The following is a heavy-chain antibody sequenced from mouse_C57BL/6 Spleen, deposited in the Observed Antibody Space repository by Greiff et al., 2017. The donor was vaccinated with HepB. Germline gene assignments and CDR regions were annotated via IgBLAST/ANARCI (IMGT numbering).Heavy chain of an antibody. CDR2: IDPSDSYT. CDR3: ARSSGLYFDY. V-gene: IGHV1-69*01. J-gene: IGHJ2*01. Sequence: VQLQQSGAELVRPGTSVKVSCKASGYAFTNYLIEWVKQRPGQGLEWIGEIDPSDSYTNYNQKFKGKSTLTVNKSSSTAYMQLSSLTSEDSAVYYCARSSGLYFDYWGQGTTLTFAS. CDR1: GYAFTNYL.